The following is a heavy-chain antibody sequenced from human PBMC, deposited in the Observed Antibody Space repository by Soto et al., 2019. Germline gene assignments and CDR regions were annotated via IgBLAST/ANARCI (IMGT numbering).Heavy chain of an antibody. Sequence: PSETLSLTCAVYGGSFSGYYWSWIRQPPGKGLEWIGEINHSGSTNYNPSLKSRVTISVDTSKNQFSLKLSSVTAADTAVYYCARFRSNSPYYYGSGSRYYFDYWGQGTLVTVSS. CDR3: ARFRSNSPYYYGSGSRYYFDY. CDR1: GGSFSGYY. D-gene: IGHD3-10*01. V-gene: IGHV4-34*01. CDR2: INHSGST. J-gene: IGHJ4*02.